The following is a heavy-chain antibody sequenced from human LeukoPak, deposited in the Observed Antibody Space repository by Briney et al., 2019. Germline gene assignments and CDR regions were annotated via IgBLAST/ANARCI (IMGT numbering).Heavy chain of an antibody. D-gene: IGHD4-17*01. J-gene: IGHJ6*02. V-gene: IGHV1-2*02. CDR1: GYTFTGYY. CDR3: ARAMDGDYLYYYYGMDV. CDR2: INPNSGGT. Sequence: ASVKVSCKASGYTFTGYYMHWVRQAPGQGLEWMGWINPNSGGTNYAQKFQGRVTMTRDTSISTAYMELSRLRSDDTAVYYCARAMDGDYLYYYYGMDVWGQGTTVTVSS.